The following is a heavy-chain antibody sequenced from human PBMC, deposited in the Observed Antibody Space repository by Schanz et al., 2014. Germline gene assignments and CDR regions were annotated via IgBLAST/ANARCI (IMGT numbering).Heavy chain of an antibody. Sequence: VQLVESGGGLVQPGGSLRLSCAASGFSFSTYAMHWVRQAPGKGLRCVAVISGNGGEKYYADSVKGRFTISRDNAKNTMSQQTNSMRAEDTAVYYCARDGEDFDFWGQGTLVTISS. V-gene: IGHV3-30*04. CDR1: GFSFSTYA. D-gene: IGHD3-10*01. CDR3: ARDGEDFDF. CDR2: ISGNGGEK. J-gene: IGHJ4*02.